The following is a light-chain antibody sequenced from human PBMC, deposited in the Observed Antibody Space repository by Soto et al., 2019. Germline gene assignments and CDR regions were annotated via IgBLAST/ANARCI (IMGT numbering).Light chain of an antibody. J-gene: IGKJ3*01. CDR2: GAS. CDR3: QQSFKSLPFT. CDR1: QSIDIY. Sequence: DIQMTQSPSSLSASVGDRVTITCRTSQSIDIYLNWYQQKPGKAPKLLIYGASILQNGVPSRFSGSGSGTDFTLSINSLQPEDAAIYYCQQSFKSLPFTFGPGTKVDIK. V-gene: IGKV1-39*01.